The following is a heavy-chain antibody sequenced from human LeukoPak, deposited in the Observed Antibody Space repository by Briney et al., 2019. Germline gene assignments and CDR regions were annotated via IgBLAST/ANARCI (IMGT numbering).Heavy chain of an antibody. CDR3: ARASRIKMVATMYYFDY. D-gene: IGHD5-12*01. CDR1: GYTFTSYD. J-gene: IGHJ4*02. CDR2: MNPNSGYT. Sequence: TSVKVSCKASGYTFTSYDINWVRQATGQGLEWMGWMNPNSGYTGYAQKFQGRVTMTRNTSISTAFMELSSLRSEDTAVYYCARASRIKMVATMYYFDYWGQGSLVTVCS. V-gene: IGHV1-8*01.